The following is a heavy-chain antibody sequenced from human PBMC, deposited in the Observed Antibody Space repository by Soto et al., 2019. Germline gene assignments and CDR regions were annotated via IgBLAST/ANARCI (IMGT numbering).Heavy chain of an antibody. CDR2: ISAYNGNT. V-gene: IGHV1-18*01. D-gene: IGHD3-3*01. CDR3: ARVFGLYYDFWSGYYGLFDY. J-gene: IGHJ4*02. CDR1: GYTFTSYG. Sequence: ASVTVSCKASGYTFTSYGISWVRQAPGQGLEWMGWISAYNGNTNYAQKLQGRVTMTTDTSTSTAYMELRSLRSDDTAVYYCARVFGLYYDFWSGYYGLFDYWGQGTLVTVSS.